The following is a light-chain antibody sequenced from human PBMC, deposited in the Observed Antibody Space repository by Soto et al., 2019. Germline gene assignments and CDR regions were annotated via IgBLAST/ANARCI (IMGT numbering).Light chain of an antibody. V-gene: IGKV4-1*01. J-gene: IGKJ1*01. CDR1: QSVLYSSNNKNY. CDR2: WAS. CDR3: QQYYRTPPT. Sequence: DIVMTQSPDSLAVSLGERATINCKSSQSVLYSSNNKNYLAWYQQKPGQSPKLLIYWASTRESGVPDRFSGSGSGTDFTLTISSLQAEDVAVYYCQQYYRTPPTFGQ.